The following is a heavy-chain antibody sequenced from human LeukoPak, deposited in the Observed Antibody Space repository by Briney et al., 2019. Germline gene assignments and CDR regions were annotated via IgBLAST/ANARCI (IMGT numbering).Heavy chain of an antibody. V-gene: IGHV3-23*01. D-gene: IGHD5-12*01. Sequence: GGSLRLSCAASGFTFSSYAMSWVRQAPGKGLEWVSAISGSGGSTYYADSVKGRFTISRDNSKNTLYLQMNSLRAEDTAVYYCAKDMFSLGIVATDLDYWGQGTLVTVSS. CDR2: ISGSGGST. CDR1: GFTFSSYA. J-gene: IGHJ4*02. CDR3: AKDMFSLGIVATDLDY.